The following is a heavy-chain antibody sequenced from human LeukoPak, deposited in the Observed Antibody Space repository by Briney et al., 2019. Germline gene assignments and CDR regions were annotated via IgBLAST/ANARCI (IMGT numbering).Heavy chain of an antibody. CDR2: IYTSGST. CDR3: ARGLIAARRGYYMDV. Sequence: EPSETLSLTCTVSGNSFGDYYWSWIRQPAGKGLEWIGRIYTSGSTTYNPSLKSRVTMSVDTSISTAYMELSRLRSDDTAVYYCARGLIAARRGYYMDVWGKGTTVTVSS. V-gene: IGHV4-4*07. CDR1: GNSFGDYY. D-gene: IGHD6-6*01. J-gene: IGHJ6*03.